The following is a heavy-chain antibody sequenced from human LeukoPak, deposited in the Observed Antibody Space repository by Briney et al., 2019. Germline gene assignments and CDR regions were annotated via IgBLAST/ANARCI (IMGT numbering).Heavy chain of an antibody. CDR3: ARTPDLGTDIVATIGYFDY. CDR1: GYTFTSYG. V-gene: IGHV1-18*01. D-gene: IGHD5-12*01. Sequence: ASVKVSCTASGYTFTSYGIRWVRQAPGQGLEWMGWISAYNGNTNYAQKLQGRVTMTTDTSTSTAYMELRSLRSDDTAVYYCARTPDLGTDIVATIGYFDYWGQGTLVTVSS. CDR2: ISAYNGNT. J-gene: IGHJ4*02.